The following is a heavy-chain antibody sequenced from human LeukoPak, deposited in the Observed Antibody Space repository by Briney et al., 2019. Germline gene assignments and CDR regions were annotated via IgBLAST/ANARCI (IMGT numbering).Heavy chain of an antibody. D-gene: IGHD3-10*01. J-gene: IGHJ4*02. V-gene: IGHV4-39*07. CDR1: GGSISSSSYY. CDR2: IYYSGST. Sequence: PSETLSLTCTVSGGSISSSSYYWGWIRQPPGKGLEWIGSIYYSGSTYYNPSLKSRVTISVDTSKNQFSLKLSSVTAADTAVYYCAQTWFGELFGTGNYFDYWGQGTLVTVSS. CDR3: AQTWFGELFGTGNYFDY.